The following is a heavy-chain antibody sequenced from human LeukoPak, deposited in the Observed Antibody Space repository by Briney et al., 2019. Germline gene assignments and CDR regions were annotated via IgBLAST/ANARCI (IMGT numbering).Heavy chain of an antibody. CDR3: ARGGRGFWSGYSTGFDY. Sequence: ASVKVSCKASGYTFTSYDINWVRQATGQGLEWMGWMNPNSGNTGYAQKFQGRVTVTRNTSISTAYMELSSLRSEDTAVYYCARGGRGFWSGYSTGFDYWGQGTLVTVSS. D-gene: IGHD3-3*01. CDR1: GYTFTSYD. CDR2: MNPNSGNT. V-gene: IGHV1-8*01. J-gene: IGHJ4*02.